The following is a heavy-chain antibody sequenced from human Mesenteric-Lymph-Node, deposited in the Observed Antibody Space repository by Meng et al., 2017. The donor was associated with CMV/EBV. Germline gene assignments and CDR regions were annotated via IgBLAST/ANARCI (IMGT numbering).Heavy chain of an antibody. Sequence: GSLRLSCIVSGGVVSSASYHWNWIRQPPGKGLEWIGQTWFGRGSNYNPSLKSRLTISLDTSKNQFTLHLNSVTAADTAIYYCASLIAGGGGRGNWGQGTLVTVSS. V-gene: IGHV4-61*01. CDR3: ASLIAGGGGRGN. CDR2: TWFGRGS. CDR1: GGVVSSASYH. J-gene: IGHJ4*02. D-gene: IGHD1-26*01.